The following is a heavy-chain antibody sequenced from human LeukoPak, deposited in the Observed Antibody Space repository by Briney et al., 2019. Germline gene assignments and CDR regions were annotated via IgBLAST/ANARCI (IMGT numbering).Heavy chain of an antibody. J-gene: IGHJ4*02. CDR3: ARDFGTTGWHTFDY. CDR2: TYYRSKWYN. D-gene: IGHD6-19*01. CDR1: GDSVSSKNGA. V-gene: IGHV6-1*01. Sequence: SQTLSLTCVVPGDSVSSKNGAWNWIRQSPSRGLEWLGRTYYRSKWYNDYAESMEGRMTISRDTSKDQYSLHLNSVTPDDTAVYYCARDFGTTGWHTFDYWGQGTLVTVSS.